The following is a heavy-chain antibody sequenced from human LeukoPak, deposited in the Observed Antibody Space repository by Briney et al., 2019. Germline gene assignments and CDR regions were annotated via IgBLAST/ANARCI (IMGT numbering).Heavy chain of an antibody. CDR3: AREQGWTEVYYGMDV. CDR2: IKIDGSET. V-gene: IGHV3-7*01. J-gene: IGHJ6*02. CDR1: GFTFSNFW. D-gene: IGHD1-1*01. Sequence: GGSLRLSCAASGFTFSNFWMTWVRQAPGKGLEWVATIKIDGSETRNLDSMKGRFSISRDNARNSLYLQINSLRAEDTAVYYCAREQGWTEVYYGMDVWGQGTTVTVSS.